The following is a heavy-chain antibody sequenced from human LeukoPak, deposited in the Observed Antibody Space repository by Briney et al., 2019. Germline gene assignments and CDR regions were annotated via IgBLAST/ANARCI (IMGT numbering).Heavy chain of an antibody. D-gene: IGHD2-15*01. J-gene: IGHJ5*01. CDR3: ARGGRYCSLPNCRGIGNRFDS. CDR1: GFPFDIYN. Sequence: GESRGLSWAASGFPFDIYNMTWFRQAPGKGLEWVSSIGGSGSHIYYADSMKGRFTISRDNAKNSLYLQMNSLGAADTAVYFCARGGRYCSLPNCRGIGNRFDSWGQGTLVTVSS. CDR2: IGGSGSHI. V-gene: IGHV3-21*01.